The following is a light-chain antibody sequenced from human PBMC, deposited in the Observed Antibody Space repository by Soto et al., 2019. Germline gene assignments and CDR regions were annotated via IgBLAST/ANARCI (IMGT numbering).Light chain of an antibody. J-gene: IGKJ1*01. V-gene: IGKV1-39*01. CDR2: IVS. Sequence: DIQLTQSPSSLSASVGDTVTITCRASQSINDYLNWYQQKPGKAPKVLISIVSVLQSGVPSRFSGIGSGTDFTLTISSLQPEYFATYFCQESFSTLWTFGQGTKVDMK. CDR3: QESFSTLWT. CDR1: QSINDY.